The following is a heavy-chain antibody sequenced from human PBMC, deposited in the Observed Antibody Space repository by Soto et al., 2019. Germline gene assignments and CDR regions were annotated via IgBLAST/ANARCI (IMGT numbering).Heavy chain of an antibody. Sequence: PGGSLRLSCAASGFAFSSYPMHWVRQAPGKGLEWVAVISDDGRNKYYADSVQGRFIISRDNSKNTLYLQVNSLRAEDTALYYCATSLGMATTDYYSAIDVWGQGTTVTVSS. CDR1: GFAFSSYP. D-gene: IGHD5-12*01. CDR3: ATSLGMATTDYYSAIDV. CDR2: ISDDGRNK. J-gene: IGHJ6*02. V-gene: IGHV3-30*04.